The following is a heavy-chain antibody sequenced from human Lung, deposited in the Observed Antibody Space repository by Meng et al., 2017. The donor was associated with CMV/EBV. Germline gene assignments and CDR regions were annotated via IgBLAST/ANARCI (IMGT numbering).Heavy chain of an antibody. J-gene: IGHJ6*02. CDR1: GFTSVAYA. V-gene: IGHV3-9*02. CDR2: ISWNSGSL. Sequence: GGSXRLSCAAPGFTSVAYAMPWVRQAPGKGLEWVSGISWNSGSLAYADSVKGRFTISRDSAKTSLYLQMHSLRAEDTAMYYCAKDIYSYGIVGIATSEPPSSGYGMDVWXQGTTVTVSS. CDR3: AKDIYSYGIVGIATSEPPSSGYGMDV. D-gene: IGHD5-18*01.